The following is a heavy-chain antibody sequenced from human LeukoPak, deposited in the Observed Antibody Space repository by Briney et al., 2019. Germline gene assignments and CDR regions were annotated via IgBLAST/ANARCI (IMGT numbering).Heavy chain of an antibody. Sequence: PSETLSLTCGVYGGSFNGYYWSWIRQSPAKGLEWIGEITHTGGTNYNPSLKSRVTISIDTSDNQFSLKLTSVTAADTAVYYCAREGRSRTSTGGDLDFWGQGILVTVSS. CDR2: ITHTGGT. D-gene: IGHD2-2*01. J-gene: IGHJ4*02. V-gene: IGHV4-34*01. CDR3: AREGRSRTSTGGDLDF. CDR1: GGSFNGYY.